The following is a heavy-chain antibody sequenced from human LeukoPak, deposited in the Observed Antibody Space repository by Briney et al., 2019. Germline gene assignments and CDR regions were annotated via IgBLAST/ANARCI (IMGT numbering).Heavy chain of an antibody. Sequence: AGGSLRLSCAASGFTFSSYWMSWVRQAPGKGLEWVANIKKDGSEKYYVDSVKGRFTISRDNAKNSLYPQMNSLRAEGTAVYYCARVAVGSSWRGGYYYYYYMDVWGKGTTVTVSS. D-gene: IGHD6-13*01. CDR3: ARVAVGSSWRGGYYYYYYMDV. V-gene: IGHV3-7*01. CDR2: IKKDGSEK. J-gene: IGHJ6*03. CDR1: GFTFSSYW.